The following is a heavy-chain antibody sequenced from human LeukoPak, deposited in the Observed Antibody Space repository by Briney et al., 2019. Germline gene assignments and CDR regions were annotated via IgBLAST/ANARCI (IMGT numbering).Heavy chain of an antibody. CDR3: ARRARITIFGVVRYYFDY. J-gene: IGHJ4*02. CDR1: GGSFSGYY. D-gene: IGHD3-3*01. V-gene: IGHV4-34*01. Sequence: SETLSLTCAVYGGSFSGYYWSWIRQPPGKGLEWIGEINHSGSTNYNPSLKSRVTISVDTSKNQFSLKLSSVTAADTAVYYCARRARITIFGVVRYYFDYWGQGTLVTVSS. CDR2: INHSGST.